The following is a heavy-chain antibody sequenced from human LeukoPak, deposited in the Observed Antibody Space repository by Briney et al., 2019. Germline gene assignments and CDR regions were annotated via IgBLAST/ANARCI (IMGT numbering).Heavy chain of an antibody. Sequence: SETLSLTCAVSGYSISSGYYWGWIRQPPGKGLEWIGSIYHSGSTYYNPSLKSRVTISVDTSKNQFSLKLSSVTAADTAVYYCARLAVLLWFGEESKSNWFDPWGQGALVTVSS. J-gene: IGHJ5*02. CDR2: IYHSGST. CDR1: GYSISSGYY. CDR3: ARLAVLLWFGEESKSNWFDP. D-gene: IGHD3-10*01. V-gene: IGHV4-38-2*01.